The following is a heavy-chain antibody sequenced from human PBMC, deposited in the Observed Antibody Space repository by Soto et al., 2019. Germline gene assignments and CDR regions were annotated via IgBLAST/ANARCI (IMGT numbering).Heavy chain of an antibody. Sequence: SETLSLTCTVSGGSISSGGYYWSWIRQHPGKGLEWIGYIYYSGSTYYNPSLKSRVTISVDTSKNQFSLKLTSVTAADTAVYYCARDLFVIAGRPARFFDYWGQGTLVTVSS. D-gene: IGHD6-6*01. CDR1: GGSISSGGYY. CDR3: ARDLFVIAGRPARFFDY. CDR2: IYYSGST. V-gene: IGHV4-31*03. J-gene: IGHJ4*02.